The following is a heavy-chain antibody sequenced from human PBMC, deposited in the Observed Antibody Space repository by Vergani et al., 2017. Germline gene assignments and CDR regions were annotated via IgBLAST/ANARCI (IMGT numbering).Heavy chain of an antibody. CDR2: IYPGDSDT. J-gene: IGHJ6*02. Sequence: EVQLLESGGGLVQPGESLKISCKGSGYSFTSYWIGWVRQMPGKGLEWMGIIYPGDSDTRYSPSFQGQVTISADKSISTAYLQWSSLKASDTAMYYCARHALPGGLWFGELPRHYYYGMDVWGQGTTVTVSS. D-gene: IGHD3-10*01. CDR3: ARHALPGGLWFGELPRHYYYGMDV. V-gene: IGHV5-51*01. CDR1: GYSFTSYW.